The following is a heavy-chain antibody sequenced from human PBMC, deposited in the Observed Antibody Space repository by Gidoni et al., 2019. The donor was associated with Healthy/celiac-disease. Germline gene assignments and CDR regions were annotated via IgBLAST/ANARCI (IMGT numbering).Heavy chain of an antibody. CDR1: GGSISSNY. CDR3: ARDVPTYCSGGSCFDY. V-gene: IGHV4-4*07. D-gene: IGHD2-15*01. J-gene: IGHJ4*02. CDR2: IYTSGST. Sequence: AQLQVSRPGPVQPSETLSPSCTVSGGSISSNYWRWIRQPAGKGLEWIGRIYTSGSTNYNPSLKSRVTMSVDTSKNQCSLKLSSVTAADTAVYYCARDVPTYCSGGSCFDYWGQGTLVTVSS.